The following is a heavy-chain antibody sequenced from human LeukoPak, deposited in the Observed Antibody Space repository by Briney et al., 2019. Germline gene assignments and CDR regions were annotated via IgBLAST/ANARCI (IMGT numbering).Heavy chain of an antibody. V-gene: IGHV4-59*08. CDR1: GGSISSYY. CDR3: ARQYCSGASCYQGAGFDP. D-gene: IGHD2-15*01. Sequence: PSETLSLTCTVSGGSISSYYWSWIRQPPGKGLEWIGYIYYSGSTNYNPSLKSRVTISVDTSKNQFSLKLSSVTAADTAVYYCARQYCSGASCYQGAGFDPWGQGTLVTVSS. J-gene: IGHJ5*02. CDR2: IYYSGST.